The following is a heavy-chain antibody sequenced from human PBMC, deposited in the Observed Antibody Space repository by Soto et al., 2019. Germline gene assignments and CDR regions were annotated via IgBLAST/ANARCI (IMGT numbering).Heavy chain of an antibody. CDR3: ARGGPGYCSGGSCYSVDY. CDR2: IIPIFGTA. Sequence: QVQLVQSGAEVKKPGSSVKVSCKASGGTFSSYAISWVRQAPGQGLEWMGGIIPIFGTANYAQKFQGRVTITADESTSTVYMELSSLRSDDTAVYYCARGGPGYCSGGSCYSVDYWGQGTLVTVSS. J-gene: IGHJ4*02. D-gene: IGHD2-15*01. CDR1: GGTFSSYA. V-gene: IGHV1-69*01.